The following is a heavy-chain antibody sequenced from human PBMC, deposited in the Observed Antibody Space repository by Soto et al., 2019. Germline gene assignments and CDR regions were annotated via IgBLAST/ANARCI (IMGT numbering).Heavy chain of an antibody. Sequence: LSLTCTVYDGSFSCYYWILIRQPPGKGLEWIGEINHSGSTNYNPSLKSRVTISVDTSKNQFSLKLSSVTAADTAVYYCARADSNYYGMGVWGQGTTVTVSS. J-gene: IGHJ6*02. CDR3: ARADSNYYGMGV. D-gene: IGHD6-13*01. CDR1: DGSFSCYY. CDR2: INHSGST. V-gene: IGHV4-34*01.